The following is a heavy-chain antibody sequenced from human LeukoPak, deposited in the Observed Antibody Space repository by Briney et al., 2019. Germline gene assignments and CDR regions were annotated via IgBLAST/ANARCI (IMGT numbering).Heavy chain of an antibody. D-gene: IGHD4-17*01. V-gene: IGHV4-4*07. Sequence: SETLSLTCIVSGASITNYCWSWIRQPAGKGLQWIGRISSRGDTNYNPSLKSRVFMSIDRSKNQFSLKLLSLTAADTAVYYCAREYGDFDYWGRGTLVTVSS. CDR2: ISSRGDT. J-gene: IGHJ4*02. CDR3: AREYGDFDY. CDR1: GASITNYC.